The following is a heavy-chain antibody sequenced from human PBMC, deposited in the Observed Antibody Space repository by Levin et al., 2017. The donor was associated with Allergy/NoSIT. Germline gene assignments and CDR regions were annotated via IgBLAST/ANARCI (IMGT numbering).Heavy chain of an antibody. CDR3: ARETCTGGSCPFYFDY. V-gene: IGHV2-70*04. J-gene: IGHJ4*02. CDR1: GFSLNTVDMR. D-gene: IGHD2-15*01. Sequence: VSGPTLVKPTQTLTLTCTFSGFSLNTVDMRVSWIRQPPGKALEWLARIDWDDGKFYSPSLKTRLTISKDTSKQQVVLTMTNMGPVDTATYFCARETCTGGSCPFYFDYWGQGTLVTVSS. CDR2: IDWDDGK.